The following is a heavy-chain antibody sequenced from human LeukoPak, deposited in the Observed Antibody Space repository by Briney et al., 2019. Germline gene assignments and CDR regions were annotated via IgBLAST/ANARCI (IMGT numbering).Heavy chain of an antibody. D-gene: IGHD3-3*01. CDR1: GFTFSSYW. V-gene: IGHV3-33*08. CDR2: IWYDGSNK. Sequence: GGSLRLSCAASGFTFSSYWMSWVRQAPGKGLEWVAVIWYDGSNKYYADSVKGRFTISRDNSKNALYLQMNSLRAEDTAVYYCARSVGYYVDYWGQGTLVTVSS. J-gene: IGHJ4*02. CDR3: ARSVGYYVDY.